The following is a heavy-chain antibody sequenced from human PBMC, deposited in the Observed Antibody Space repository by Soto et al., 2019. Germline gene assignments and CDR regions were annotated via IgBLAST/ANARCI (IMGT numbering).Heavy chain of an antibody. CDR1: GGSISSYY. D-gene: IGHD1-26*01. V-gene: IGHV4-59*01. J-gene: IGHJ6*02. CDR2: IYYSGRT. Sequence: PSETLSLTCSVSGGSISSYYWSWIRQPPGKGLEWIGYIYYSGRTNYNPSLRGRVTISLDTSRTQFSLNLSSVTAADTAVYYCARQVGTTGYYYYFGLDGWGQGTTVTVAS. CDR3: ARQVGTTGYYYYFGLDG.